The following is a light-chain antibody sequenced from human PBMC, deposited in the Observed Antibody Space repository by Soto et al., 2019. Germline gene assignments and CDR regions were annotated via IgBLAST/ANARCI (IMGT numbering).Light chain of an antibody. J-gene: IGKJ1*01. V-gene: IGKV3-20*01. CDR1: QSVSNY. Sequence: EIVLTQSPGTLSLSPGERATLSCRASQSVSNYLAWYQQKPGQAPRLLIYVASSRATGIPDRFSGSGSGTDFTLTISRLAPEDFAVYYCQQYGGSPQTFGQGTKVEI. CDR3: QQYGGSPQT. CDR2: VAS.